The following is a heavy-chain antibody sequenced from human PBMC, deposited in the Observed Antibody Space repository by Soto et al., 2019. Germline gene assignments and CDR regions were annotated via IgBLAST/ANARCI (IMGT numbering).Heavy chain of an antibody. CDR2: ISGSGGST. D-gene: IGHD4-17*01. CDR3: EKDNGDYRYYGMDV. CDR1: GFTFSSYA. Sequence: EVQLLESGGGLVQPGGSLRLSCAASGFTFSSYAMSWVRQAPGKGLEWVSAISGSGGSTYYADSVKGRFTISRDNSRKTLYLQMNSLIAEDTDVYYCEKDNGDYRYYGMDVWGQGTTVTVSS. V-gene: IGHV3-23*01. J-gene: IGHJ6*02.